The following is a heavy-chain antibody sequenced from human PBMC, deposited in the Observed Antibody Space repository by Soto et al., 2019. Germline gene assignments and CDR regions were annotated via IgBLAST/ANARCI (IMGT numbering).Heavy chain of an antibody. J-gene: IGHJ5*02. CDR3: SRRAPEGFDP. CDR2: LCYGGST. Sequence: QLQLQESGPGLVKPSETLSLTCTVTGGSISRSSYCSGWMRQPPGKGLEWIGSLCYGGSTYYSPSLTCRVTITVDTSKNQVALNLVSVTASETAVYSCSRRAPEGFDPWGQGILVSISS. CDR1: GGSISRSSYC. V-gene: IGHV4-39*01.